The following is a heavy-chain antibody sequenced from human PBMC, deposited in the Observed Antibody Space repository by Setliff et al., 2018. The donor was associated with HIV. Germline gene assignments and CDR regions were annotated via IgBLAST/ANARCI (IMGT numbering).Heavy chain of an antibody. D-gene: IGHD3-22*01. J-gene: IGHJ3*02. V-gene: IGHV4-59*08. Sequence: PSETLSLTCSVSGASIRGHYWSWIRQSPGKGLEWIRNIYCSGNTNYNPSFKSRVTISVHTSKKQFSLRVTSVTAADQAVYYCARSLVPSGYYYGRHAFDIWGQGTKVTVSS. CDR1: GASIRGHY. CDR3: ARSLVPSGYYYGRHAFDI. CDR2: IYCSGNT.